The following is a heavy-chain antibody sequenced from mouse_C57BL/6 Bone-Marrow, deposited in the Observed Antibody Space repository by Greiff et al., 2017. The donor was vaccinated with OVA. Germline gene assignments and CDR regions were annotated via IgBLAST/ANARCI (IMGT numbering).Heavy chain of an antibody. V-gene: IGHV1-64*01. CDR3: ARRWLLRY. J-gene: IGHJ3*01. CDR1: GYTFTSYW. Sequence: QVQLQQPGAELVKPGASVKLSCKASGYTFTSYWMHWVKQRPGQGLEWIGMIHPISGSTNYNEKFKSKATLTVDKSSSPAYRQLSSLTAEDSAVYYWARRWLLRYWGQGTLVTVSA. D-gene: IGHD2-3*01. CDR2: IHPISGST.